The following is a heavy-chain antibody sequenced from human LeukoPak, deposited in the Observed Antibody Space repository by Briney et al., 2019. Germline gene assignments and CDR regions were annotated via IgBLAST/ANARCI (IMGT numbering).Heavy chain of an antibody. D-gene: IGHD1-26*01. CDR1: GFTFSTYW. CDR2: IQQDGNEK. J-gene: IGHJ4*02. CDR3: ASRIVGTPDYFDY. Sequence: SWGSLRLSCAASGFTFSTYWMSWVRQAPGKGLEWVANIQQDGNEKYYVDSVKGRFTISRDNAKNSLYLQMNSLRVEDTAVYYCASRIVGTPDYFDYWGQGTLVTVSS. V-gene: IGHV3-7*01.